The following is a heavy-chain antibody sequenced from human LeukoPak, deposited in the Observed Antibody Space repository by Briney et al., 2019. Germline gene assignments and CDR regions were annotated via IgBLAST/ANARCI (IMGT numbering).Heavy chain of an antibody. V-gene: IGHV3-53*01. CDR3: AREGLTGTIDY. J-gene: IGHJ4*02. Sequence: PGGSLRLSCAASGFTVSSNYMSWVRQAPGKGLEWVSVIYSGGSTYYADSVKGRFTISRDNSKNTLYLQMNNLRAEDTAVYYCAREGLTGTIDYWGQGTLVTVSS. D-gene: IGHD1/OR15-1a*01. CDR1: GFTVSSNY. CDR2: IYSGGST.